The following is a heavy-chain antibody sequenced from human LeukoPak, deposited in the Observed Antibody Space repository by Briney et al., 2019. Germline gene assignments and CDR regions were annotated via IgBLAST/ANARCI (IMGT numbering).Heavy chain of an antibody. CDR2: INWNGGSK. Sequence: PAGYLRLTCAASGFTFSSYWMSRVRPAPGQGLEWVSGINWNGGSKGYADSVKGRFTISRNNAKNSLYLQMNSLRAEDTALYYCASGGIYYGAAFDFWGQGTLVTVSS. D-gene: IGHD1-26*01. CDR1: GFTFSSYW. V-gene: IGHV3-20*04. CDR3: ASGGIYYGAAFDF. J-gene: IGHJ4*02.